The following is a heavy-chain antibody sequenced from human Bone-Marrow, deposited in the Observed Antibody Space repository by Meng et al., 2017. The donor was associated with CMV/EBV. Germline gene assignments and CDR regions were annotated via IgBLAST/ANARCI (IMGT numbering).Heavy chain of an antibody. CDR3: ARDSGLLGYCSSTSCYVFDY. V-gene: IGHV1-69*05. CDR1: GGTFSSYA. J-gene: IGHJ4*02. Sequence: SVKVSCKASGGTFSSYAISWVRQAPGQGLEWMGGIIPIFGTANYAQKFQGRVTITTDESTSTAYMELSSLRSEDTAVYYCARDSGLLGYCSSTSCYVFDYWGQGTLVTVSS. D-gene: IGHD2-2*01. CDR2: IIPIFGTA.